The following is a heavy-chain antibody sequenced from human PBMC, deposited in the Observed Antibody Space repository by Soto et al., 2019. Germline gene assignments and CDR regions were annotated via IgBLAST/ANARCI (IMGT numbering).Heavy chain of an antibody. D-gene: IGHD4-4*01. Sequence: VASVKVSCKASGYPFTSYHMHWVRQAPGQGLEWLGVINPGDGRTRYSEKFQDRVTMTRDTSTSTVFMEMSSLRSDDTAVYFCARGREYSFGYNWFDPWGPGTLVTVSS. CDR2: INPGDGRT. J-gene: IGHJ5*02. CDR3: ARGREYSFGYNWFDP. CDR1: GYPFTSYH. V-gene: IGHV1-46*01.